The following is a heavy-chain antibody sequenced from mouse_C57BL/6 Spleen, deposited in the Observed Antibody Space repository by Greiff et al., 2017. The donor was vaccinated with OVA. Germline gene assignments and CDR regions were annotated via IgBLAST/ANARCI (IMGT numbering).Heavy chain of an antibody. J-gene: IGHJ1*03. CDR3: GVNWDVRYFGV. D-gene: IGHD4-1*02. CDR1: GYTFTSYW. Sequence: QVQLQQPGAELVRPGSSVKLSCKASGYTFTSYWMHWVKQRPIQGLEWIGNIDPSDSETHYNQKFKDKATLTVDKSSSTAYMQLSSLTSEDSAVYYCGVNWDVRYFGVWGTGTTVTVSS. CDR2: IDPSDSET. V-gene: IGHV1-52*01.